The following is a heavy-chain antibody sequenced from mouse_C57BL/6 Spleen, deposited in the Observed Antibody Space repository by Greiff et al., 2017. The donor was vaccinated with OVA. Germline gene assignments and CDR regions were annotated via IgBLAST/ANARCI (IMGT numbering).Heavy chain of an antibody. V-gene: IGHV1-82*01. CDR3: ARVELGRGFAY. CDR1: GYAFSSSW. D-gene: IGHD4-1*01. Sequence: VQLQQSGPELVKPGASVKISCKASGYAFSSSWMNWVKQRPGKGLEWIGRIYPGDGDTNYNGKFKGKATLTADKSSSTAYMQLSSLTSEDSAVYFCARVELGRGFAYWGQGTLVTVSA. J-gene: IGHJ3*01. CDR2: IYPGDGDT.